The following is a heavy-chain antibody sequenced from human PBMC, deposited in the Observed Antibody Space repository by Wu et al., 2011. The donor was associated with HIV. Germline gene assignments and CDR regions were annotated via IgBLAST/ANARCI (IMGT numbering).Heavy chain of an antibody. CDR1: GYTFNGYY. Sequence: AEVKKPGASVKVSCKASGYTFNGYYIHWVRQAPGQGLEWMGWISPNSGGTNYTQKFQARVTMTRDTSISTAYMELRRLRSDDTAVYYCARGPVSYFDYWGQGTLVTVSS. CDR2: ISPNSGGT. CDR3: ARGPVSYFDY. D-gene: IGHD5/OR15-5a*01. V-gene: IGHV1-2*02. J-gene: IGHJ4*02.